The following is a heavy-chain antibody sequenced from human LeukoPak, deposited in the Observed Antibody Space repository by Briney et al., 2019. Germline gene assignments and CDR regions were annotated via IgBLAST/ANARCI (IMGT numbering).Heavy chain of an antibody. Sequence: GRSLRLSCTASGFTFNHYAMHWVRQAPGKGLEWMAVISYDGSNKDYADSVKGRFTISRDNAKNTLYLQMNSLRAEDTAVYYCARASYYYENWFDPWGQGTLVTVSS. D-gene: IGHD3-22*01. V-gene: IGHV3-30*04. J-gene: IGHJ5*02. CDR1: GFTFNHYA. CDR2: ISYDGSNK. CDR3: ARASYYYENWFDP.